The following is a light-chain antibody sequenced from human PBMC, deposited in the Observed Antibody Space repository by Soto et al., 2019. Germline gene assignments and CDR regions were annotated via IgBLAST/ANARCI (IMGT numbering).Light chain of an antibody. CDR3: QQYDRVPGFT. Sequence: EIVLTQSPGTLSLSPGERATLSCRASQSFRSNYLAWYQQRPGQAPRLLIYGVSSRASGIPDRFSGSGSGTDFTLTISRLEPEDSAVYYCQQYDRVPGFTFGGGTKVHIK. V-gene: IGKV3-20*01. CDR1: QSFRSNY. J-gene: IGKJ4*01. CDR2: GVS.